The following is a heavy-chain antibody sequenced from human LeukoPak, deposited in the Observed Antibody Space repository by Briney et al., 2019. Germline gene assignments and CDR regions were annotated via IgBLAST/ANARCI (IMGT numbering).Heavy chain of an antibody. V-gene: IGHV3-7*04. CDR1: GVTFNRYW. D-gene: IGHD6-13*01. J-gene: IGHJ4*02. CDR2: IKQDGSEK. Sequence: GGSLRLSCAACGVTFNRYWMSWVRQAPGKGLEWVANIKQDGSEKYYVDSVKGRFTISRDNAKNSLYLQMNSLRAEDTAVYYCARQPYSCSWPFDYWGQGTLVTVSS. CDR3: ARQPYSCSWPFDY.